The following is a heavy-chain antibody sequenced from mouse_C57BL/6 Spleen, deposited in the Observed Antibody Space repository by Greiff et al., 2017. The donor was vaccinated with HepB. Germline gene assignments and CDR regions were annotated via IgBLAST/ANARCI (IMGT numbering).Heavy chain of an antibody. J-gene: IGHJ4*01. CDR1: GYAFSSSW. CDR3: ARDHYYAMDY. Sequence: QVQLQQSGPELVKPGASVKISCKASGYAFSSSWMNWVKQRPGKGLEWIGRIYPGDGDTNYNGKFKGKATLTADKSSSTAYMQLSSLTSEDSAVYFCARDHYYAMDYWGQGTSVTVSS. V-gene: IGHV1-82*01. CDR2: IYPGDGDT.